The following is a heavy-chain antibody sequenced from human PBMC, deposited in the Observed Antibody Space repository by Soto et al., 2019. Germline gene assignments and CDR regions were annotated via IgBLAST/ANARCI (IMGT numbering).Heavy chain of an antibody. CDR2: IWSDGNNK. D-gene: IGHD3-9*01. J-gene: IGHJ4*02. V-gene: IGHV3-33*01. CDR1: GFTFSSYG. Sequence: GGSLRLSCAASGFTFSSYGMHWVRQAPGKGLEWVAVIWSDGNNKYYADSVKGRFTISRDNSKKTLYLQMNSLRAEGTAVYYCARVFDTYYFDSWGQGNMVTVSS. CDR3: ARVFDTYYFDS.